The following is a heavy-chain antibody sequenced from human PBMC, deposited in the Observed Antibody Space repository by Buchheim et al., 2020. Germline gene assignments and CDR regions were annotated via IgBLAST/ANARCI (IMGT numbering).Heavy chain of an antibody. D-gene: IGHD2-15*01. CDR1: GYDFTTYW. Sequence: EVQLVQSGAEENKPGESLQISCQGSGYDFTTYWIGWVRQMPGKGLESMGLIYPGDSDTRYNPSFPGQVPLSVDKSIRTASPRWSILKASDTAIYYCAGAYRCSGGSCFYDDWGQGTL. CDR2: IYPGDSDT. CDR3: AGAYRCSGGSCFYDD. V-gene: IGHV5-51*01. J-gene: IGHJ4*02.